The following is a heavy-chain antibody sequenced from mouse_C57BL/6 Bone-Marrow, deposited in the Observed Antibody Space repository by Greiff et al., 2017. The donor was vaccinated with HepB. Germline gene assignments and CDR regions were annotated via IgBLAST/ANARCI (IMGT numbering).Heavy chain of an antibody. Sequence: QVQLQQSGAELVRPGTSVKVSCKASGYAFTNYLIEWVKQRPGQGLEWIGVINPGSGGTNYNEKFKGKATLTADKSSSTAYMQLSSLTSEDSAVYFCARGGGDALRDYWGQGTTLTVSS. CDR2: INPGSGGT. J-gene: IGHJ2*01. CDR1: GYAFTNYL. D-gene: IGHD2-13*01. V-gene: IGHV1-54*01. CDR3: ARGGGDALRDY.